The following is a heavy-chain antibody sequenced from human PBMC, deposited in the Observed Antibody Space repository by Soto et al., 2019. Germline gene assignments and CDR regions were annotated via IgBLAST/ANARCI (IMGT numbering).Heavy chain of an antibody. J-gene: IGHJ6*02. CDR2: INPNSGGT. CDR3: ARAGLAARGYYGMDV. Sequence: ASVKVSCKASGYTFTGYYMHWVRQAPGQGLEWMGWINPNSGGTNYAQKFQGWVTMTGDTSISTAYMELSRLRSDDTAVYYCARAGLAARGYYGMDVWGQGTTVTVSS. CDR1: GYTFTGYY. V-gene: IGHV1-2*04. D-gene: IGHD6-6*01.